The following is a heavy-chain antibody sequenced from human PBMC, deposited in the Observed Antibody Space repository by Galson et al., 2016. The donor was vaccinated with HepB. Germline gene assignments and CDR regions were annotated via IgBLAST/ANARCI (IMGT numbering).Heavy chain of an antibody. D-gene: IGHD3-16*01. CDR1: GFTFSHYW. CDR3: ATGGSRGISDAFGF. V-gene: IGHV3-7*01. J-gene: IGHJ3*01. CDR2: INQDGSEK. Sequence: SLRLSCAASGFTFSHYWMNWVRQAPGKGLEWVAIINQDGSEKYSVDSLKGRFTISRDNAKNSLYLQMNSLSAEDTAVYYCATGGSRGISDAFGFWGQGTMVTVSS.